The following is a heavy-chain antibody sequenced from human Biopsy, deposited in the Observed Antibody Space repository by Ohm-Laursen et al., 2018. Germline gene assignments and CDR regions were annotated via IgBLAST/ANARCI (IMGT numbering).Heavy chain of an antibody. J-gene: IGHJ4*02. CDR1: GYTLTELS. V-gene: IGHV1-24*01. CDR3: AADINVWNVNY. D-gene: IGHD1-1*01. Sequence: ASVKGSCNVFGYTLTELSLPWVRQAPGKGLEGMGGFAPENGKTVYAQNFQARVSMTEDTSTDTAYMELRSLRSEDTAVYYCAADINVWNVNYWGQGTQVTVSS. CDR2: FAPENGKT.